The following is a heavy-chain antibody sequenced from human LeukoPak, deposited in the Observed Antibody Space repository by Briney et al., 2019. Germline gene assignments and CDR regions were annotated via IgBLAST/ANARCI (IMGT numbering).Heavy chain of an antibody. CDR1: GGTFSSYA. Sequence: ASVKVSCKASGGTFSSYAISWVRQAPGQGLEWMGGIIPIFGTANYAQKFQGRVTITTDESTSTAYMELSSLRSEDTAVYYCARGGVRGDGYNYYYYYYMDVWGKGTTVTVSS. D-gene: IGHD5-24*01. J-gene: IGHJ6*03. V-gene: IGHV1-69*05. CDR2: IIPIFGTA. CDR3: ARGGVRGDGYNYYYYYYMDV.